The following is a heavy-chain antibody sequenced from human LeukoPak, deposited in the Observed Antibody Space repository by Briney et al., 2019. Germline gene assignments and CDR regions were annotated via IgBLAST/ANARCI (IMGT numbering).Heavy chain of an antibody. Sequence: GGSLRLTCAASGFTFDDYAMHWVRQAPGKGLEWVSGISWNSGSIGCADSVKGRFTISRDNAKNSLYLQMNSLRAEDTALYYCAKDNWNDGGFDYWGQGTLVTVSS. CDR3: AKDNWNDGGFDY. J-gene: IGHJ4*02. CDR2: ISWNSGSI. D-gene: IGHD1-1*01. CDR1: GFTFDDYA. V-gene: IGHV3-9*01.